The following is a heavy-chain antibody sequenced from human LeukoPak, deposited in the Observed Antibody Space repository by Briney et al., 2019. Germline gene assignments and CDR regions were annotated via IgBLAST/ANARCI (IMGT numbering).Heavy chain of an antibody. D-gene: IGHD3-3*01. CDR2: ISGSGGST. V-gene: IGHV3-23*01. J-gene: IGHJ5*02. CDR1: GFTFSSYA. Sequence: GGSLRLSCAASGFTFSSYAMSWVRQAPGKGLEWVSAISGSGGSTYYADSVKGRSTISRDNSKNTLYLQMNSLRAEDTAVYYCAKAPSYDFWSGSRGYDPWGQGTLVTVSS. CDR3: AKAPSYDFWSGSRGYDP.